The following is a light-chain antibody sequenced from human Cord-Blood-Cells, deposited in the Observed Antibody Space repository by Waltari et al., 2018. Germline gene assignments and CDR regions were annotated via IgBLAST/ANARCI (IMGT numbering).Light chain of an antibody. J-gene: IGLJ1*01. Sequence: YELPQPPSVSVSPGTTARITCSGDALPTQSAYWYQQKPGQAPVLVIYKDSERPSGIPERFSGSSSGTTVTLTISGVQAEDEADYYCQSADSSGTYVFGTGTKVTVL. V-gene: IGLV3-25*03. CDR1: ALPTQS. CDR3: QSADSSGTYV. CDR2: KDS.